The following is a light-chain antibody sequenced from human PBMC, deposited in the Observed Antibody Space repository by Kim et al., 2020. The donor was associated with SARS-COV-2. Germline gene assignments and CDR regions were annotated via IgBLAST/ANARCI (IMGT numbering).Light chain of an antibody. Sequence: ATLSLSPGERATLSCRASQSVSRYSAWYQQKPGQPPRLLIYDISSRATGIPARFSGSGSWTDFTLTISSLEPEDFAVYYCQKGRTFGRGTKVDIK. CDR3: QKGRT. J-gene: IGKJ1*01. CDR2: DIS. CDR1: QSVSRY. V-gene: IGKV3-11*01.